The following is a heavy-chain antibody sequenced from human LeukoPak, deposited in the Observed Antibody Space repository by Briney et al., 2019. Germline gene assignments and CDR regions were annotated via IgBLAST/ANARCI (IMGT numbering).Heavy chain of an antibody. CDR2: ISYDGINQ. Sequence: PGRSLRLSCAASGFTFSKYAMHWVRQAPGKGLDWMAVISYDGINQYYADSVKGRFTISRDNAKNTLSLQMNSLRAEDRAVYYCVREGFCSTTKCPRAFDIWGQGTMVTVSS. CDR1: GFTFSKYA. D-gene: IGHD2-2*01. J-gene: IGHJ3*02. CDR3: VREGFCSTTKCPRAFDI. V-gene: IGHV3-30*01.